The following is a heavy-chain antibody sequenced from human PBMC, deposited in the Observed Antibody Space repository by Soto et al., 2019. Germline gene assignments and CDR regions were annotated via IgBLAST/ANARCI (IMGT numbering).Heavy chain of an antibody. V-gene: IGHV1-3*04. Sequence: GGAVKVSCKASGYTFISYSIHWVRKAHGQRLEWMGWINTDNGKTRDKQKFQDRVTLTRDTSASTAYMELSSLTSEDTAVYYCERAGNCTSTSSFSGWLAPWGQGTLVTVSS. CDR1: GYTFISYS. CDR3: ERAGNCTSTSSFSGWLAP. CDR2: INTDNGKT. J-gene: IGHJ5*02. D-gene: IGHD2-2*01.